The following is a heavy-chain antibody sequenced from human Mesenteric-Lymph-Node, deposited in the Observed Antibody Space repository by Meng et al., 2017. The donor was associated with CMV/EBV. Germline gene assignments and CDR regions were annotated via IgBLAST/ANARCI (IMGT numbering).Heavy chain of an antibody. J-gene: IGHJ4*02. Sequence: SRYTFTDYHLQWVRQAPGQGLEWMGRINPNSGGTNYAQNFQGRVTMTRDTSISTAYMELSRLRSDDTAVYYCARSRYGPGSFYNDYWGQGTLVTVSS. CDR2: INPNSGGT. D-gene: IGHD3-10*01. V-gene: IGHV1-2*06. CDR1: RYTFTDYH. CDR3: ARSRYGPGSFYNDY.